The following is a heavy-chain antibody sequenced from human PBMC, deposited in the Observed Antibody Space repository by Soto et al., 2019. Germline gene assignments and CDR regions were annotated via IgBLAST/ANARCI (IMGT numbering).Heavy chain of an antibody. CDR2: TYYRSKWYN. D-gene: IGHD6-6*01. Sequence: SQTLSLTCAIYGDSVSSNSSSCNWIRNSPSRGLEWLGRTYYRSKWYNDYAVSVKSRITINPDTSKNQFSLQLNSVTPEDTAVYYCARDSSSSVGGDFDYWGQGTLVTVSS. CDR1: GDSVSSNSSS. V-gene: IGHV6-1*01. CDR3: ARDSSSSVGGDFDY. J-gene: IGHJ4*02.